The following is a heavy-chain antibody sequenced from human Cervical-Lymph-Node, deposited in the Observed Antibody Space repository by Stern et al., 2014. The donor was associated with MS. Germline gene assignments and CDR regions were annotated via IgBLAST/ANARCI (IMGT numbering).Heavy chain of an antibody. Sequence: QLQLQESGPGLVKPSETLSLTCTVSGGSISSYYWSWIRQPPGQGLEWIGYIYYSGSTNYNPSLKSRVTISVDTSKNQFSLKLSSVTAADTAVYYCARVGGQWLSLIDPWGQGTLVTVSS. CDR3: ARVGGQWLSLIDP. J-gene: IGHJ5*02. V-gene: IGHV4-59*01. CDR2: IYYSGST. D-gene: IGHD6-19*01. CDR1: GGSISSYY.